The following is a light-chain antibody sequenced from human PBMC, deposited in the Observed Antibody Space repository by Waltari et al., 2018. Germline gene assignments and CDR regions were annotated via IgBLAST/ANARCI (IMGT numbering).Light chain of an antibody. CDR2: DAS. J-gene: IGKJ5*01. CDR1: QSVTSN. Sequence: IVLTQSPATLSVSPGESAIISCRASQSVTSNLAWYQQKPGQAPRPLIYDASTRATSIAARFRGSGSGTEFTLTISSLQSEDSATYYCQQYNRWPPITFGQGTRLEIK. V-gene: IGKV3-15*01. CDR3: QQYNRWPPIT.